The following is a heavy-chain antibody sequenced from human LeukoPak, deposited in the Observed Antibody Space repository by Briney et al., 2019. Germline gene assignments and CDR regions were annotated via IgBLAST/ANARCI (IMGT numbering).Heavy chain of an antibody. CDR1: GFTFSSYG. J-gene: IGHJ6*02. V-gene: IGHV3-30*02. CDR3: AKDQAAAGTDASMDV. D-gene: IGHD6-13*01. Sequence: PGGSLRLSCAASGFTFSSYGMHWVRQAPGKGLEWVAFIRYDGSNKYYADSVKGRFTISRDNSKNTLYLQMNSLRAEDTAVYYCAKDQAAAGTDASMDVWGRGTTVIV. CDR2: IRYDGSNK.